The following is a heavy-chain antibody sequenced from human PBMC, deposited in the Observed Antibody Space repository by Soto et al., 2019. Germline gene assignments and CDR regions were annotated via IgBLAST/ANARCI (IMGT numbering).Heavy chain of an antibody. V-gene: IGHV1-69*01. CDR3: ARETPSAAAAYYYYGLDV. Sequence: QVQLVQSGAEVKKAGSSVKVSCKVSGGTFSSYFINWVRQAPGQGPEWVGGIIPVFGTASYAEKFQGRVTITADESTSTAYMEMSRLRSDDTAVYYCARETPSAAAAYYYYGLDVWGQGTTVTVPS. J-gene: IGHJ6*02. CDR2: IIPVFGTA. CDR1: GGTFSSYF. D-gene: IGHD6-13*01.